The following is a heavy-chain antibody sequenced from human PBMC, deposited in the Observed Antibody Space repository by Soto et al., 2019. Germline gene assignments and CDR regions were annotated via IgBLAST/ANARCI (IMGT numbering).Heavy chain of an antibody. CDR3: AFLFGDYSNYYYYYYGMDV. Sequence: SVKVSCKASGGTFSSYAISWVRQAPGQGLEWMGGIIPIFGTANYAQKFQGRVTITADKSTSTAYMELSSLRSEDTAVYYCAFLFGDYSNYYYYYYGMDVWGQGTTVTVSS. V-gene: IGHV1-69*06. CDR2: IIPIFGTA. D-gene: IGHD4-4*01. J-gene: IGHJ6*02. CDR1: GGTFSSYA.